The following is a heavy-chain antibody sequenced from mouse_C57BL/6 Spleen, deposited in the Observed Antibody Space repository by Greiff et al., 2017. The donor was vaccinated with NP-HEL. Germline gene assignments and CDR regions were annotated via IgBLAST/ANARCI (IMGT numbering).Heavy chain of an antibody. CDR1: GYTFTDYN. J-gene: IGHJ3*01. V-gene: IGHV1-22*01. D-gene: IGHD2-3*01. CDR2: INPNNGGT. Sequence: VQLQQPGPELVKPGASVKMSCKASGYTFTDYNMHWVKQSHGKSLEWIGYINPNNGGTSYNQKFKGKATLTVNKSSSTAYMELRSLTSEDSAVYYCARALYDGYPEGFAYWGQGTLVTVSA. CDR3: ARALYDGYPEGFAY.